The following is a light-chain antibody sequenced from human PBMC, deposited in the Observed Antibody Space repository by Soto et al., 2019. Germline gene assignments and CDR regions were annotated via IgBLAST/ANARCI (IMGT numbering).Light chain of an antibody. CDR3: SSYTSSSTVV. CDR2: EVS. CDR1: SSDVGAYTS. Sequence: QSVLTQPASVSGSPGQSITISCTGTSSDVGAYTSVSWYQQHPGKAPKLIIYEVSNRPPGISTRFSGSKSASTASLTISGLQAEDEAHYYCSSYTSSSTVVFGGGTQLTVL. J-gene: IGLJ2*01. V-gene: IGLV2-14*01.